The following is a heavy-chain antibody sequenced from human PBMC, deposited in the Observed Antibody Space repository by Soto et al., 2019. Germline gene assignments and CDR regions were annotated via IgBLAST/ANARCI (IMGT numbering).Heavy chain of an antibody. Sequence: GGSLRLSCAASGFTFISYWMHWVRQAPGKGLVWVSRINSDGSSTSYADSVKGRFTISRDNAKNTLYLQMNSLRAEDTAVYYCARELGIAAAGPYDNWFDPWGQGTLVTVSS. CDR1: GFTFISYW. J-gene: IGHJ5*02. CDR3: ARELGIAAAGPYDNWFDP. D-gene: IGHD6-13*01. CDR2: INSDGSST. V-gene: IGHV3-74*01.